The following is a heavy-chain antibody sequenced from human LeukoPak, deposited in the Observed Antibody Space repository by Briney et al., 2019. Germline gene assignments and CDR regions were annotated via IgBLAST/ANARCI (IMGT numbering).Heavy chain of an antibody. Sequence: SETLSLTCTVSGGSISSSSYYWGWGRQPPGRGVEWVGSIYYSGSTYYNPSLKSRVTISVDTSKSQFSLRLTSVTAADTAVYYCARHVRFLEWLSSYYFDYWGQGTLVTVSS. V-gene: IGHV4-39*01. CDR2: IYYSGST. D-gene: IGHD3-3*01. CDR3: ARHVRFLEWLSSYYFDY. J-gene: IGHJ4*02. CDR1: GGSISSSSYY.